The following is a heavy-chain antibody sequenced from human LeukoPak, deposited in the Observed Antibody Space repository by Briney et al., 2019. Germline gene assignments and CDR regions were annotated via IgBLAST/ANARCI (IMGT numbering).Heavy chain of an antibody. Sequence: ASVKVPCKASGYTFTGYYMHWVRQAPGQGLEWMGWINPNSGGTNYAQKFQGRVTMTRDTSISTAYMELSRLRSDDTAVYYCARGTTVTKAIYYMDVWGKGTTVTVSS. CDR2: INPNSGGT. CDR3: ARGTTVTKAIYYMDV. V-gene: IGHV1-2*02. D-gene: IGHD4-17*01. CDR1: GYTFTGYY. J-gene: IGHJ6*03.